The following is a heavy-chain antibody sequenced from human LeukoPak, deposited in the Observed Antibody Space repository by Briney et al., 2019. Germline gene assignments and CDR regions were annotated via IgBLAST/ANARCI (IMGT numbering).Heavy chain of an antibody. D-gene: IGHD2-21*02. V-gene: IGHV3-23*01. CDR1: GFSGFTFNTYA. CDR3: AKDEAYCGGDCSIY. J-gene: IGHJ4*02. Sequence: GGSLRLSCAASGFSGFTFNTYAMGWVRQAPGKGLEWVSAISGSGGSTYYADSVKGRFTISRDNSKNTLYLQMNNLRADDTAVYYCAKDEAYCGGDCSIYWGQGNLVTVSS. CDR2: ISGSGGST.